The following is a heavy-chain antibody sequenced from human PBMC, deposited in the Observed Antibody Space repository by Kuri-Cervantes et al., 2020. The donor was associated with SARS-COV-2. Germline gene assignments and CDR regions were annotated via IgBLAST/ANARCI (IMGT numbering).Heavy chain of an antibody. CDR3: ARCSGGSCYYVDY. Sequence: SETLSLTCTVSGGSISSSSYYWGWIRQPPGKGLEWIGSIYYSGSTYYNPSLKSRVTISVDRSKNQFSLKLSSVTAADTAVYYCARCSGGSCYYVDYWGQGTLVTVSS. V-gene: IGHV4-39*07. CDR1: GGSISSSSYY. CDR2: IYYSGST. J-gene: IGHJ4*02. D-gene: IGHD2-15*01.